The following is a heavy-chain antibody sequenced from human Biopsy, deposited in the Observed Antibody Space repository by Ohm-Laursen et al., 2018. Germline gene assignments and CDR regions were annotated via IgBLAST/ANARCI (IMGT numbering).Heavy chain of an antibody. CDR3: ARNTGWYGDLYYFDY. D-gene: IGHD6-19*01. CDR2: INPSGSTT. CDR1: GYSFTSYY. J-gene: IGHJ4*02. V-gene: IGHV1-46*01. Sequence: SVKVSCKVSGYSFTSYYMHWVRQAPGQGLEWMGMINPSGSTTSYPQIFQGRVTMTRDTSKSTVCMELSSLRSADTAVYFCARNTGWYGDLYYFDYWGQGTLVTVSS.